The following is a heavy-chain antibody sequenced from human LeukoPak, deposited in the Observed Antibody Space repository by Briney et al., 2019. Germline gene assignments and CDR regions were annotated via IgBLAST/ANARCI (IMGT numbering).Heavy chain of an antibody. CDR1: GFTVSNYI. V-gene: IGHV3-21*01. D-gene: IGHD1-26*01. J-gene: IGHJ5*02. CDR3: ARAQVGYNWFDP. Sequence: GGSLRLSCAASGFTVSNYIINWVRQPPGKGLEWVSSISRRSTYIYYADSVKGRFTISKDNAKNSLYLQMDSLRAEDTAVYYCARAQVGYNWFDPWGQGTLVTVSS. CDR2: ISRRSTYI.